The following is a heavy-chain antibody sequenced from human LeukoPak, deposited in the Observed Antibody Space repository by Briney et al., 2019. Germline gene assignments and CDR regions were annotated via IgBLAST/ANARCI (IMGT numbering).Heavy chain of an antibody. J-gene: IGHJ4*02. CDR2: IYTSGST. Sequence: SETLSLTCTVSGGSISSYYWSWIRQPAGKGLEWIGRIYTSGSTNYNPSLKSRVTMSVDTSKNQFSLKLSSVTAADTAVYYSARDPTYYYDSSGYYYGLGGLVWGQGTLVTVSS. V-gene: IGHV4-4*07. D-gene: IGHD3-22*01. CDR3: ARDPTYYYDSSGYYYGLGGLV. CDR1: GGSISSYY.